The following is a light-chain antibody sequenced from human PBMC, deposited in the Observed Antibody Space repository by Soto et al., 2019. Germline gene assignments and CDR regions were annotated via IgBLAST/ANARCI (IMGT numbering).Light chain of an antibody. J-gene: IGLJ1*01. CDR2: EVS. V-gene: IGLV2-14*01. CDR3: SSYTSSGTPYV. Sequence: QSALTQPASVSGSPGQSITISCTGTSSDVGGYNYVSWYQQHPGKTPKLMIYEVSNRPSGVSNRFSGSKSGNTASLTISGLQSEDESDYYCSSYTSSGTPYVFATGTKLSVL. CDR1: SSDVGGYNY.